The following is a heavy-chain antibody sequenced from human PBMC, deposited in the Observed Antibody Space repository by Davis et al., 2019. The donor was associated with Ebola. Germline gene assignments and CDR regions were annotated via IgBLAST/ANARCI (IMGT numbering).Heavy chain of an antibody. CDR3: AKGNLITGTDYFDY. V-gene: IGHV3-23*01. D-gene: IGHD1-20*01. Sequence: GGSLRLSCAASGFSFDTYWMSWVRQAPGKGLEWVSAVSGSGGSTFYPDSVKGRFTISRDNSKDTVYLQMDSLRAEDTAIYYCAKGNLITGTDYFDYWGQGALVTVSS. CDR1: GFSFDTYW. CDR2: VSGSGGST. J-gene: IGHJ4*02.